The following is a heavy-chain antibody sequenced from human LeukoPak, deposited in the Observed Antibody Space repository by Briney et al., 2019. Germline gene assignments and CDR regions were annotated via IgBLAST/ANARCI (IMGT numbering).Heavy chain of an antibody. CDR1: GYTFTGYG. CDR2: ISAYNGNT. D-gene: IGHD5-18*01. V-gene: IGHV1-18*01. CDR3: ARVSRGIQLWTYYYYGMDV. J-gene: IGHJ6*02. Sequence: ASVKVSCKASGYTFTGYGISWVRQAPGQGLEWMGWISAYNGNTNYAQQLQGRVTMTTDTSTSTAYMELRSLRSDDTAVYYCARVSRGIQLWTYYYYGMDVWGQGTTVTVSS.